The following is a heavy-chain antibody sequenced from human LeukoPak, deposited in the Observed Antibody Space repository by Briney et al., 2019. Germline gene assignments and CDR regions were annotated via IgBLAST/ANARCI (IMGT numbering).Heavy chain of an antibody. V-gene: IGHV3-7*01. D-gene: IGHD3-3*01. CDR3: ATYYDFWSGSKRYFDY. Sequence: GGSLRLSCAASEFTFSDYWMSWVRQAPGKGLEWVANIKQDGSEKYYVDSVKGRFTISRDNAKKSLYLQMNSLRAEDTAVYYCATYYDFWSGSKRYFDYWGQGTLVTVSS. J-gene: IGHJ4*02. CDR2: IKQDGSEK. CDR1: EFTFSDYW.